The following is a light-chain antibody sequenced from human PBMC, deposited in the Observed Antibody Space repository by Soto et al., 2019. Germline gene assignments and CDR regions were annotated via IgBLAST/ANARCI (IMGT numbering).Light chain of an antibody. J-gene: IGKJ4*01. V-gene: IGKV3-20*01. CDR3: QQYGSSPLT. CDR1: QSVSSSY. CDR2: GAS. Sequence: IVVTQSPGTLSLSPGERATLSCRASQSVSSSYLAWYQQKPGQAPRLLIYGASSRATGIPDRFSGSGSGTDFTLTIGRLEPEDFAVYYCQQYGSSPLTFGGGTKVDIK.